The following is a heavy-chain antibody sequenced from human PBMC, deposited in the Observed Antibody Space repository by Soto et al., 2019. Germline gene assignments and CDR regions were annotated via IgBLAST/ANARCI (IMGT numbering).Heavy chain of an antibody. J-gene: IGHJ6*02. CDR2: ISSSGGST. V-gene: IGHV3-23*01. CDR3: AKEVYYYYCMDV. CDR1: GFPFSSYA. Sequence: GGSLRLSCVASGFPFSSYAMTWVRQAPGTGLEWVSAISSSGGSTFYADSVKGRLTVSRDNSKNTLYLQMDSLRAEDTAVYYCAKEVYYYYCMDVWGQGTTVTVSS.